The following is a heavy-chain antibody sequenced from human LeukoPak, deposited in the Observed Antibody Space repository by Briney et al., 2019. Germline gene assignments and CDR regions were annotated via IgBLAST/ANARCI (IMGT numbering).Heavy chain of an antibody. CDR1: GYTFTGYY. V-gene: IGHV1-2*02. CDR2: INPNSGGT. CDR3: ARISAIFGVAPFDY. J-gene: IGHJ4*02. D-gene: IGHD3-3*01. Sequence: ASVKVSCKASGYTFTGYYMHWVRQAPGQGLEWMGWINPNSGGTNYAQKFQGRVTMTRDTSISTAYMELSRLRSDDTAVYYCARISAIFGVAPFDYWGQGTLVTVSS.